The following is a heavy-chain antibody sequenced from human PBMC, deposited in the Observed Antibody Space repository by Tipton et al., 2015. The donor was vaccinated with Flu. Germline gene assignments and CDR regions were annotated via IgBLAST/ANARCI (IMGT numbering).Heavy chain of an antibody. CDR1: GDSISTAYY. V-gene: IGHV4-38-2*01. CDR2: FYHNGGI. J-gene: IGHJ6*02. Sequence: TLSLTCAVSGDSISTAYYWGWIRQPPGKGLEWIGSFYHNGGIYYNPSLKSRVTISVDTSKNQFSLKLNSVTAADTAVYYCASGRTQNLDFTYYAMDVWGRGTMVTVSS. CDR3: ASGRTQNLDFTYYAMDV. D-gene: IGHD1-14*01.